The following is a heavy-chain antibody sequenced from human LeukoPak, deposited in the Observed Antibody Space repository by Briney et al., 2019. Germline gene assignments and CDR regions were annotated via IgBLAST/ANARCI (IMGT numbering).Heavy chain of an antibody. CDR2: ISGDTTYI. J-gene: IGHJ3*01. D-gene: IGHD1-26*01. CDR3: ARRGTDASYSFFDV. Sequence: GGSLRLPCAASGFTFSSFTMRWVRQIPGERPEWVSSISGDTTYIYYADSIKGRFTISRDNTNTSLFLQMNSLRAEDTATYFCARRGTDASYSFFDVWGQGTMVTVSS. CDR1: GFTFSSFT. V-gene: IGHV3-21*01.